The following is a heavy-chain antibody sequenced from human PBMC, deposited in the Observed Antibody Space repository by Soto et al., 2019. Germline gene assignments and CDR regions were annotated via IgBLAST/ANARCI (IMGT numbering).Heavy chain of an antibody. D-gene: IGHD5-18*01. CDR3: AKGRGGSLYNYGGGPDN. CDR2: ISGSGGNT. Sequence: EVHLLESGGGLVKPGGSQRLSCVASGFTFNSYAMCWVRQAPGRGLEWVSGISGSGGNTYYADSVKGRFTISRDNSKDTLYLQMTSLRAEDTALYYCAKGRGGSLYNYGGGPDNWGQGTLLTVSS. CDR1: GFTFNSYA. J-gene: IGHJ4*02. V-gene: IGHV3-23*01.